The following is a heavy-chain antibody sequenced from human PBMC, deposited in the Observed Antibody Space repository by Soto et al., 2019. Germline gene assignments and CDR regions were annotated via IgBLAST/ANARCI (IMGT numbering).Heavy chain of an antibody. J-gene: IGHJ4*02. CDR3: ARVGILWFGELLYTYYFDY. CDR2: IYYSGST. D-gene: IGHD3-10*01. Sequence: SSETLSLTCTVSGGSISSGGYYWSWIRQHPGKGLEWIGYIYYSGSTYYNPSLKSRVTISVDTSKNQFSLKLSSVTAADTAVYYCARVGILWFGELLYTYYFDYWGQGTLVTVSS. V-gene: IGHV4-31*03. CDR1: GGSISSGGYY.